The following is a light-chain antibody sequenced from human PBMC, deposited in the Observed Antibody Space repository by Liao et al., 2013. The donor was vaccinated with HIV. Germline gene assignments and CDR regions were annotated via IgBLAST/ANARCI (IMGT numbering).Light chain of an antibody. V-gene: IGLV3-1*01. Sequence: SYELTQPPSVSVSPGQTASISCSGDKLGDKYACWYQQKPGQSPLVVIYEDFKRPSGIPERFSGSNSGNTATLTISGTQAIDEADYYCQAWDSSTVVFGGGTKLTVL. CDR3: QAWDSSTVV. CDR2: EDF. J-gene: IGLJ2*01. CDR1: KLGDKY.